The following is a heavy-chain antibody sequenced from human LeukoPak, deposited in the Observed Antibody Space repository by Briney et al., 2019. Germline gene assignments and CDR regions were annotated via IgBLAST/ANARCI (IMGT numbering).Heavy chain of an antibody. Sequence: PGGTLRLSCAASGFTFSNYGMNWVRQAPGKGLEWVSAISGSGGSTYYADSVKGRFTISRDNSKNTLYLQMNSLRAEDTAVYYCAKDSAYRDGYNRGFDYWGQGTLVTVSS. J-gene: IGHJ4*02. V-gene: IGHV3-23*01. CDR3: AKDSAYRDGYNRGFDY. CDR2: ISGSGGST. CDR1: GFTFSNYG. D-gene: IGHD5-24*01.